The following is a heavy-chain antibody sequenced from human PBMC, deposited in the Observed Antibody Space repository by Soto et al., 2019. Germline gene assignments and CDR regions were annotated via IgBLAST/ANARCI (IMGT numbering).Heavy chain of an antibody. CDR3: ARVGNYYNGMDV. CDR2: INPNSGGT. D-gene: IGHD7-27*01. Sequence: GASVKVSCKASGYTFTGYYMHWVRQAPGQGLEWMGWINPNSGGTNYAQKFQGRVTMTRDTSISTAYMEPSRLRSDDTAVYYCARVGNYYNGMDVWVQGTTVTVSS. J-gene: IGHJ6*02. V-gene: IGHV1-2*02. CDR1: GYTFTGYY.